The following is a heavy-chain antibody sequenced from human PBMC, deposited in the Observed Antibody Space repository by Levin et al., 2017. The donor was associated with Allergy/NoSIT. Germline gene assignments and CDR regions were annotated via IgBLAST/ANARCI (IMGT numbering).Heavy chain of an antibody. D-gene: IGHD6-13*01. CDR2: ISYDESDK. J-gene: IGHJ4*02. CDR3: AKDVVFGTSSWSLDF. V-gene: IGHV3-30*18. Sequence: GESLKISCAASGFSFRSFGMHWVRQAPGKGLEWVAVISYDESDKFYADSVKGRFTISRDNTKNTLYLQMNSLRSEDAAVYYCAKDVVFGTSSWSLDFWGQGALVTVSS. CDR1: GFSFRSFG.